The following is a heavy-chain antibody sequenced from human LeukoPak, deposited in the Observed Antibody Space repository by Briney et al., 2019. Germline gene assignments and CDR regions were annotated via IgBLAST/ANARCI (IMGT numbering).Heavy chain of an antibody. CDR2: IYYRGST. J-gene: IGHJ4*02. CDR3: ARIQMGFWGVDY. D-gene: IGHD3-10*01. Sequence: SETLSLTCTVSGGSISNTDYYWGWIRQSPGKGLEWIGNIYYRGSTYYNPSLKSRVTISVDTSKSQFSLQLNSVTAADTAVYYCARIQMGFWGVDYWGQGTLVTVSS. CDR1: GGSISNTDYY. V-gene: IGHV4-39*07.